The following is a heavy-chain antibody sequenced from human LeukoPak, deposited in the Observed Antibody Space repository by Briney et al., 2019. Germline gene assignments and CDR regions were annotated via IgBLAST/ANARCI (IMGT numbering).Heavy chain of an antibody. Sequence: PSETLSLTCAVYGGSFSGYYWSWIRQPPGKGLEWIGEINHSGSTNYNPSPKSRVTISVDTSKNQFSLKLSTVTAADTAVYYCARTNQRSCSSTSCSKWNGDAFDTWGQGTMVSVSS. CDR2: INHSGST. D-gene: IGHD2-2*01. CDR1: GGSFSGYY. J-gene: IGHJ3*02. CDR3: ARTNQRSCSSTSCSKWNGDAFDT. V-gene: IGHV4-34*01.